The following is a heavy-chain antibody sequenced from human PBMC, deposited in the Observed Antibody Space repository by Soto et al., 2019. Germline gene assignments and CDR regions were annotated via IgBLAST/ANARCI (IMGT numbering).Heavy chain of an antibody. CDR3: VKFWVRAYHYYDMDF. V-gene: IGHV3-23*01. D-gene: IGHD7-27*01. CDR1: GFSFSTYG. Sequence: PGGSLRLSCAASGFSFSTYGMTWVRQAPGKGLEWVSYGGSGGSTYYADSVKGRFTISRDNSKNTLYLQMNSLRAEDTAVYYCVKFWVRAYHYYDMDFWCNGTTVTVSS. CDR2: GGSGGST. J-gene: IGHJ6*04.